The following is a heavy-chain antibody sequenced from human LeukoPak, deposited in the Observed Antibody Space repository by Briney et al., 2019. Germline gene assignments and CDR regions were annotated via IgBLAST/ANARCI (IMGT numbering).Heavy chain of an antibody. J-gene: IGHJ4*02. Sequence: SETLSLTCSVSGDSISSGGYYWSWMRQHPGKGLEWIGYIYFSGSTYYNPSLKSRVTISVDTSKNQFSLKLSSVTAADTAVYYCARDFSGSSYFDFWGQGSLVTVSS. CDR1: GDSISSGGYY. CDR3: ARDFSGSSYFDF. V-gene: IGHV4-31*03. CDR2: IYFSGST. D-gene: IGHD1-26*01.